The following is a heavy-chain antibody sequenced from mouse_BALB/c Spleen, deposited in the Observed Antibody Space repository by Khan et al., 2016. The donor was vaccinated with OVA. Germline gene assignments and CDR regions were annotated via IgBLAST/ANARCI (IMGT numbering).Heavy chain of an antibody. Sequence: QVQLKESGPGLVAPSQSLSITCTVSGFSLTTYDVHWVRQPPGKGLEWLGIIWAGGNTNYNSALMSRLSISKDNSKSQVFLKMNSLQTDDTAMYYCARFTVMDYWGQGTSVTVSS. J-gene: IGHJ4*01. CDR1: GFSLTTYD. D-gene: IGHD1-1*01. CDR3: ARFTVMDY. CDR2: IWAGGNT. V-gene: IGHV2-9*02.